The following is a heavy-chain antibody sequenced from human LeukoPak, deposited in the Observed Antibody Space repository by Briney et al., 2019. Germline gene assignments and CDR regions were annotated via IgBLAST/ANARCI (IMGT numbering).Heavy chain of an antibody. CDR1: GFTFSSYA. Sequence: PGGSLRLSCAASGFTFSSYAMHWVRQAPGKGLEWVAVISYDGSNKYYADSVKGRFTISRDNSKNTLYLQMNSLRAEDTAVYYCARNEAAAGTHYFDYWGQGTLVTVS. J-gene: IGHJ4*02. V-gene: IGHV3-30*04. CDR2: ISYDGSNK. D-gene: IGHD6-13*01. CDR3: ARNEAAAGTHYFDY.